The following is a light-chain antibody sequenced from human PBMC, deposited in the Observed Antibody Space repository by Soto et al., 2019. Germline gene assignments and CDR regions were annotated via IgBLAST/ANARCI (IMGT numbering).Light chain of an antibody. CDR3: QQYGSSPTWT. CDR1: QSVSSSY. V-gene: IGKV3-20*01. J-gene: IGKJ1*01. Sequence: EIVLTQSPGTLSLSPGERATLSCRASQSVSSSYLAWYQQKSGQAPRLLIYGASSRATGIPDRFSGSGSGTDFTLTFSRREPADFEVYYCQQYGSSPTWTFGQGTKVEIK. CDR2: GAS.